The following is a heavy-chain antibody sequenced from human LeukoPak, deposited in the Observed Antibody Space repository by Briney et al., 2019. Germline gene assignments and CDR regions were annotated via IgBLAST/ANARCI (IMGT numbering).Heavy chain of an antibody. CDR3: AKGARWPYYYDSSGYYR. Sequence: PGGSLRLSCAASGFTFSSYAMSWVRQAPGKGLEWVSAISGSGGSTYYADSVKGRFTISRDNSKNTLYLQMNSLRAEGTAVYYCAKGARWPYYYDSSGYYRWGQGTLVTVSS. D-gene: IGHD3-22*01. J-gene: IGHJ4*02. CDR1: GFTFSSYA. CDR2: ISGSGGST. V-gene: IGHV3-23*01.